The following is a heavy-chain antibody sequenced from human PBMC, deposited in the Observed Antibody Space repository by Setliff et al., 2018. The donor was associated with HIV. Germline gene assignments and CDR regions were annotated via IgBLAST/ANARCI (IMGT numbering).Heavy chain of an antibody. CDR3: AKTVAGTFSAFDI. CDR2: ISTYSDET. D-gene: IGHD6-19*01. V-gene: IGHV1-18*01. J-gene: IGHJ3*02. CDR1: GYTFTTYG. Sequence: ASVKVSCKPSGYTFTTYGLSWVRQAPGQGLEWMGWISTYSDETSYAEKLQGRVTMTIDTATSRAYMEMRSLTSEDTAVYYCAKTVAGTFSAFDIWGQGTLVTV.